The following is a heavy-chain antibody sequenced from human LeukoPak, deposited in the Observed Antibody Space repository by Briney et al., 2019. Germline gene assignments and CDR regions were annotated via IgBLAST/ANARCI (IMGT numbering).Heavy chain of an antibody. CDR2: IYSGRSP. CDR3: ARWGAPLWYNNYYYGMDV. V-gene: IGHV3-66*01. J-gene: IGHJ6*02. D-gene: IGHD1-14*01. Sequence: GGSLILSCASSGFTVSSNYMSWVHQTPGKGLERDSVIYSGRSPYYADSVKGKFTIYKDNTKNTLYLQKNRLRAEDTAVHYEARWGAPLWYNNYYYGMDVWGQGTTVTVSS. CDR1: GFTVSSNY.